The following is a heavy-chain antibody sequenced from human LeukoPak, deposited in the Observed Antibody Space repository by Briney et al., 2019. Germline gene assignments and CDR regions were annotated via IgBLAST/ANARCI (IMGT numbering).Heavy chain of an antibody. D-gene: IGHD2-15*01. CDR3: ASEDCSGGSCPSGAFDI. J-gene: IGHJ3*02. CDR1: GGSISGSSYY. CDR2: IYYSGST. Sequence: PSETLSLTCTVSGGSISGSSYYWGWIRQPPGKGLEWIGSIYYSGSTYYNPSLKSRVTISVDKSKNQFSLKLSSVTAADTAVYYCASEDCSGGSCPSGAFDIWGQGTMVTVSS. V-gene: IGHV4-39*07.